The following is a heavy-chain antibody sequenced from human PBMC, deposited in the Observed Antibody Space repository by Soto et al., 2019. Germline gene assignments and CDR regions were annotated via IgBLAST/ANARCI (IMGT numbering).Heavy chain of an antibody. Sequence: SETLSLTCAVYGGSFSGYYWSWIRQPPGKGLEWIGEINHSGSTNYNPSLKSRVTISVDTSKNQFSLKLSSVTAADTAVYYCARKSDHDYGDYGDTDYYYYYMDVWGKGTTVTVSS. CDR2: INHSGST. J-gene: IGHJ6*03. CDR3: ARKSDHDYGDYGDTDYYYYYMDV. CDR1: GGSFSGYY. D-gene: IGHD4-17*01. V-gene: IGHV4-34*01.